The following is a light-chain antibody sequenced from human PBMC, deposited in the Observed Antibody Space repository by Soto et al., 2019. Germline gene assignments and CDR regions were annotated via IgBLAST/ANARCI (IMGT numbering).Light chain of an antibody. CDR1: QSVSSY. J-gene: IGKJ5*01. Sequence: EIVLTQSPATLSLSPGERATLSCRASQSVSSYLAWYQQKPGQAPRLLIYDASNRATGIPARFSGSGSGTDFTLTISSLEPEDFAVYYCQQRSNSNFSQGTRWRL. V-gene: IGKV3-11*01. CDR3: QQRSNSN. CDR2: DAS.